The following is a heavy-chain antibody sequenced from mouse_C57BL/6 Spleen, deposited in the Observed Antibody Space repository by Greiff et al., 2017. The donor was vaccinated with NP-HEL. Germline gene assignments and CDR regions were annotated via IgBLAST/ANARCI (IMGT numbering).Heavy chain of an antibody. Sequence: EVKLVESGAELVRPGASVKLSCTASGFNIKDDYMHWVKQRPEQGLEWIGWIDPENGDTEYASKFQGKATITAETTSNTAYLQLSSLASEDTAVYYCTTGYFDVWGTGTTVTVSS. CDR3: TTGYFDV. J-gene: IGHJ1*03. CDR1: GFNIKDDY. CDR2: IDPENGDT. V-gene: IGHV14-4*01.